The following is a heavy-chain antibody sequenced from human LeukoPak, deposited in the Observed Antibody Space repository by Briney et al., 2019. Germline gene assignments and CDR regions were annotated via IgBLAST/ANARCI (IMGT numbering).Heavy chain of an antibody. V-gene: IGHV3-33*01. Sequence: QPGGSLRLSCATSGFTFSHFGMHWVRQAPGKGLEWVAAIQSDGSQEYFADSVKGRSTISRDKSKSTMCLQIDTLRAEDTAVYYCARDSCLIKTCLDYWGQGTLVTVSS. D-gene: IGHD3-10*01. CDR3: ARDSCLIKTCLDY. J-gene: IGHJ4*02. CDR1: GFTFSHFG. CDR2: IQSDGSQE.